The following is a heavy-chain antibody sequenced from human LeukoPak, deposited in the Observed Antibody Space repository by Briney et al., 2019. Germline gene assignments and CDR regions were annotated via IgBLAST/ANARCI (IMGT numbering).Heavy chain of an antibody. J-gene: IGHJ4*02. Sequence: ASVKVSCKASGYTFISYYVHWVRQAPGQGLEWMGIINPSGGSTNYAQKFQGRVTMTRDTSTSTVYMELSSLRSEDTAVYYCARAEVIVGTTGFDYWGQGTLVTVSS. CDR3: ARAEVIVGTTGFDY. D-gene: IGHD1-26*01. CDR1: GYTFISYY. V-gene: IGHV1-46*01. CDR2: INPSGGST.